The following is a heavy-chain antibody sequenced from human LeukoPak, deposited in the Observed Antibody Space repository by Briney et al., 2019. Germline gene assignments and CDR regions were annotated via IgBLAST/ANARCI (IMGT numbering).Heavy chain of an antibody. V-gene: IGHV3-74*01. D-gene: IGHD3-22*01. CDR1: GFTFSSYW. CDR3: AKRSKRGDSTGYYYYFDL. Sequence: GGSLRLSCAASGFTFSSYWMHWVRQAPGKGLVWVSLISGDGSTTIYADSVKGRFTISRDNAKNTLFLQMNSLRAEDTAVYYCAKRSKRGDSTGYYYYFDLWGRGTLVTVSS. CDR2: ISGDGSTT. J-gene: IGHJ2*01.